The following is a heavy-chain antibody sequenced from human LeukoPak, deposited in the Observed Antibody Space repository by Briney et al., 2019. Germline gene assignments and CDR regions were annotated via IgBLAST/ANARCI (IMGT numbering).Heavy chain of an antibody. CDR1: GGTFSSYA. D-gene: IGHD3-22*01. CDR3: ARGSPYYYDSSGYYFPPYYFDY. V-gene: IGHV1-69*13. CDR2: IIPIFGTA. Sequence: AASVKVSCKASGGTFSSYAISWVRQAPGQGLEWMGGIIPIFGTANYAQKFQGRVTITADESTSTAYMELSSLRSEDTAVYYCARGSPYYYDSSGYYFPPYYFDYWGQGTLVTVSS. J-gene: IGHJ4*02.